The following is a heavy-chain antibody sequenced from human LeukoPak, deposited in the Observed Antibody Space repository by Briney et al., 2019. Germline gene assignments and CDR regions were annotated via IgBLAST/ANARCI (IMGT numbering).Heavy chain of an antibody. Sequence: GGSLRLSCAASGFTFSSYAMSWVRQAPGKGLEWVSTIGGSGGATYYADSVKGRFTISRDNSKNTVYLQMNSLRAEDTAIYYCAKVTFLDYWGQGTLVTVSS. CDR1: GFTFSSYA. D-gene: IGHD1-14*01. CDR3: AKVTFLDY. V-gene: IGHV3-23*01. CDR2: IGGSGGAT. J-gene: IGHJ4*02.